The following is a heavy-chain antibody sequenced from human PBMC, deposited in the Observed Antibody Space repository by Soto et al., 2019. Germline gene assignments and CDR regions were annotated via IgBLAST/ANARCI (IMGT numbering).Heavy chain of an antibody. J-gene: IGHJ6*02. CDR3: ARAYLGRLPRRADYYYAMDV. CDR1: GFSFRDYD. CDR2: LGAARDP. D-gene: IGHD1-26*01. Sequence: GGSLRLACSASGFSFRDYDMHWVRQRKGKGLEWVSALGAARDPYYVGSVKGRFSVSRDNAQNSLFLQMNNLRVDDTAVYFCARAYLGRLPRRADYYYAMDVWGRGTTVTVSS. V-gene: IGHV3-13*05.